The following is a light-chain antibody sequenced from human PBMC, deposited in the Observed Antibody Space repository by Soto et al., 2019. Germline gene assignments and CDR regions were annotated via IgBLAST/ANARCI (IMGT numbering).Light chain of an antibody. CDR2: GAS. Sequence: EIVLTQSPGTLSLSPGERATLSCRASQSVSSSYLAWYQQKPGQAPRLLIYGASSRPTGISDRFSGSGPGIEFTLTISRLEPEDFALYYCQQYGSSTWTLGQGTKLEIK. CDR3: QQYGSSTWT. CDR1: QSVSSSY. V-gene: IGKV3-20*01. J-gene: IGKJ1*01.